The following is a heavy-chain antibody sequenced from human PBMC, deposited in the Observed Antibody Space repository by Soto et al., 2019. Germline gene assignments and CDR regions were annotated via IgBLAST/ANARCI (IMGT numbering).Heavy chain of an antibody. Sequence: EVQLLESGGGLVQPGGSLRLSCAASGFTFSSYAMSWVRQAPGKGLEWVAAISGSGGSTYYADSVKGRFTISRDNSKNTLYLHMNSLRAEDTAVYYCANPLPGHVLRFLEWQYYYYYGMDVWGQGTTVTVSS. J-gene: IGHJ6*02. CDR1: GFTFSSYA. CDR3: ANPLPGHVLRFLEWQYYYYYGMDV. V-gene: IGHV3-23*01. D-gene: IGHD3-3*01. CDR2: ISGSGGST.